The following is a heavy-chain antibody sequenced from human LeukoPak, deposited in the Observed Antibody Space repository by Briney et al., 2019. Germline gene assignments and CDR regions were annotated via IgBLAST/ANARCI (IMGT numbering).Heavy chain of an antibody. Sequence: GASVKVSCKASGGTFSSYAISWVRQAPGQGPEWMGGIIPIFGTANYAQKFQGRVTITTDESTSTAYMELSSLRSEDTAVYYCARAPDVVVPAAMGGYFDYWGQGTLVTVSS. CDR1: GGTFSSYA. CDR3: ARAPDVVVPAAMGGYFDY. D-gene: IGHD2-2*01. V-gene: IGHV1-69*05. J-gene: IGHJ4*02. CDR2: IIPIFGTA.